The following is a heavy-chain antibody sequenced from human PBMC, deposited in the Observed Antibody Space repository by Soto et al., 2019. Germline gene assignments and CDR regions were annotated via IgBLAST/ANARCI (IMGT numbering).Heavy chain of an antibody. Sequence: EASVKVSCKVSGYTLTELSMHWVRQAPGKGLEWMGGFDPEDGETIYAQKFQGRVTMTEDTSTDTAYMELSSLRSEDTAVYYCASVNPNSSSGDAFDIWGQGTMVTVSS. CDR3: ASVNPNSSSGDAFDI. V-gene: IGHV1-24*01. D-gene: IGHD6-13*01. J-gene: IGHJ3*02. CDR1: GYTLTELS. CDR2: FDPEDGET.